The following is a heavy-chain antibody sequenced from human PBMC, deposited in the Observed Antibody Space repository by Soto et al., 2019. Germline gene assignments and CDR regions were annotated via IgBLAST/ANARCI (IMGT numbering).Heavy chain of an antibody. CDR3: AGWNYDY. D-gene: IGHD1-7*01. J-gene: IGHJ4*02. V-gene: IGHV3-30*03. Sequence: GSLRLSCAASGXTFRNFVMHWVRQAPGKGLEWVAVISYAGNNIYYADSVKGRFTISRDDSKNTLYLQMDSLRPEDTAQYYCAGWNYDYWGQGTQGTVS. CDR2: ISYAGNNI. CDR1: GXTFRNFV.